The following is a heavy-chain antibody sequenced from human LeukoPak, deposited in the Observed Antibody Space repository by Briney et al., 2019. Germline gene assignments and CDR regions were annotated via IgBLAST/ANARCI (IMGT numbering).Heavy chain of an antibody. CDR2: INPSGGST. D-gene: IGHD3-22*01. CDR3: ARVVNADAFDI. CDR1: GYTFTSYY. J-gene: IGHJ3*02. V-gene: IGHV1-46*01. Sequence: ASVKVSCKASGYTFTSYYMHWVRQAPGQGLEWMGIINPSGGSTSYAQKFQGRVTMTRDMSTSTVYMELSSLRSEDTAVYYCARVVNADAFDIWGQGTMVTVSS.